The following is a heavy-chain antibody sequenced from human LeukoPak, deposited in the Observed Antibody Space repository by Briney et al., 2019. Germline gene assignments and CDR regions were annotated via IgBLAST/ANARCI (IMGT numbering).Heavy chain of an antibody. V-gene: IGHV3-11*04. CDR1: GFTFSDYY. J-gene: IGHJ5*02. Sequence: GSLRLSCAASGFTFSDYYMSWIRQAPGKGLEWVSYISSSGSTIYYADSVKGRFTISRDNAKNSLYLQMNSLRAEDTAVYYCAGDLLWFGELSNDPWGQGTLVTVSS. CDR3: AGDLLWFGELSNDP. CDR2: ISSSGSTI. D-gene: IGHD3-10*01.